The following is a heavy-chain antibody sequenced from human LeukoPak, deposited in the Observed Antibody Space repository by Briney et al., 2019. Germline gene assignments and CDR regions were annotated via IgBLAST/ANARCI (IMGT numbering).Heavy chain of an antibody. CDR3: ASVGESYNYFDY. Sequence: GGSLILSCAASGFTFSNYGMHWVRQAPGKGLEWVAVIWYDGSNKYYADSVKGRFTISRDNSKNTLYLQMNSLRAEDTAVYYCASVGESYNYFDYWGQGTLVTVSS. V-gene: IGHV3-33*01. D-gene: IGHD1-26*01. CDR1: GFTFSNYG. J-gene: IGHJ4*02. CDR2: IWYDGSNK.